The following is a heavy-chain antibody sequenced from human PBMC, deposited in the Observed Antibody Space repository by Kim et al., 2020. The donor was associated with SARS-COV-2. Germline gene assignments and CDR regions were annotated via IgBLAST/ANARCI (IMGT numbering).Heavy chain of an antibody. J-gene: IGHJ4*02. Sequence: GGSLRLSCAASGFSFSSYAVNWVRQAPGKGLEWVSAISGSGDSTYYADSVKGRFTISRDNSKNTLYLQMNSLRAEDTAVYYCAKNKMVRGVTPFDYWGQGTLVTVSS. CDR3: AKNKMVRGVTPFDY. V-gene: IGHV3-23*01. CDR2: ISGSGDST. CDR1: GFSFSSYA. D-gene: IGHD3-10*01.